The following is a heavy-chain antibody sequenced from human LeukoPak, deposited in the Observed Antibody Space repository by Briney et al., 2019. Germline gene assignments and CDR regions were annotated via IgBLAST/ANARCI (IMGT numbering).Heavy chain of an antibody. CDR1: GFTFSSYA. CDR2: ISGSGGDT. D-gene: IGHD4/OR15-4a*01. Sequence: PGGSLRLSCAASGFTFSSYAMNWVRQAPGKGLEWVSISGSGGDTYYAHSVKGRFTISRDNSKNTLYLQMNSLRAEDTAVYYCAKARGATYGTYYFDYWGQGTLVTVSS. J-gene: IGHJ4*02. CDR3: AKARGATYGTYYFDY. V-gene: IGHV3-23*01.